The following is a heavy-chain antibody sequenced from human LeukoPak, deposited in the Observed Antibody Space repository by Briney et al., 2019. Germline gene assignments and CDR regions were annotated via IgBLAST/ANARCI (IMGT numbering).Heavy chain of an antibody. CDR2: IIPIFGTA. J-gene: IGHJ6*02. D-gene: IGHD3-3*01. V-gene: IGHV1-69*13. CDR3: ARCPDDFWSGYHYGMDV. Sequence: ASVKVSCKASGGTFSSYAISWVRQAPGQGLEWMGGIIPIFGTANYAQKFQGRVTITADESTSTAYMELSSLRSEDTAVYYCARCPDDFWSGYHYGMDVWGQGTTVTVSS. CDR1: GGTFSSYA.